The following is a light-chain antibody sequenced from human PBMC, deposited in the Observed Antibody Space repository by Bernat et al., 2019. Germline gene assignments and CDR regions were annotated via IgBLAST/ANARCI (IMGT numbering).Light chain of an antibody. CDR3: SSFAGSDNWV. J-gene: IGLJ3*02. Sequence: QSALTQPPSASGSPGQSVNISCTGTSSDVGGYKYVSWYQQHPGKAPKVMIFEVNKRPSGVPDRFSGSKSGNTAYLTISGLQAEDEADYYCSSFAGSDNWVFGGGTKRTVL. CDR1: SSDVGGYKY. V-gene: IGLV2-8*01. CDR2: EVN.